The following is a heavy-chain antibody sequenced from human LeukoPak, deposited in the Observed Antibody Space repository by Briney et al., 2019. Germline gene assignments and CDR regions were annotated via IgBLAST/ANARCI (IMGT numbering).Heavy chain of an antibody. D-gene: IGHD3-22*01. CDR2: FYHGGST. CDR3: ARRGRGQNYYDSSVRFPYYFDY. CDR1: GHSISTGYY. J-gene: IGHJ4*02. Sequence: SETLSLTCTVSGHSISTGYYWDWIRQPPGKGLEWIGTFYHGGSTYYNPSLKSRVTISVDTSKNRFSLNLTSVTAADTAVYYCARRGRGQNYYDSSVRFPYYFDYWGQGTLVTVSS. V-gene: IGHV4-38-2*02.